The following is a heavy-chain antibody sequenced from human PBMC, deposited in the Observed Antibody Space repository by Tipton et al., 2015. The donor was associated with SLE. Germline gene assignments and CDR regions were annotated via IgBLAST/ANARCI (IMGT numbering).Heavy chain of an antibody. CDR2: IKQDGSEK. V-gene: IGHV3-7*01. D-gene: IGHD3-3*01. CDR1: GFTFNRYW. CDR3: AKDLTIFGGSSDY. Sequence: SLRLSCAASGFTFNRYWMSWVRQAPGKGLEWVANIKQDGSEKDYVDSVKGRFTISRDDAKNSLYLQMNSLRVEDTAVYYCAKDLTIFGGSSDYWGQGTLVTVSS. J-gene: IGHJ4*02.